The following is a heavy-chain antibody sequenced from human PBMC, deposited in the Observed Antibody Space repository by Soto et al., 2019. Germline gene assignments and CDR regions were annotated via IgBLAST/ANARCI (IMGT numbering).Heavy chain of an antibody. J-gene: IGHJ4*02. Sequence: SESLSLTCTVSGGSISSGGYYWSWIRQHPGKGLEWIGYIYYSGSTYYNPSLKSRVTISVDTSKNQFSLKLSSVTAADTAVYYCARMSIQHSSGYPHYFDYWGQGTLVTVSS. CDR1: GGSISSGGYY. CDR2: IYYSGST. D-gene: IGHD3-22*01. CDR3: ARMSIQHSSGYPHYFDY. V-gene: IGHV4-31*03.